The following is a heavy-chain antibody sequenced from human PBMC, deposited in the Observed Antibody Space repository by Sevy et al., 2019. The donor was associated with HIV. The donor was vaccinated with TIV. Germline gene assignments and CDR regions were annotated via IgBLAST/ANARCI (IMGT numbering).Heavy chain of an antibody. D-gene: IGHD2-15*01. CDR1: GYSFTSYW. V-gene: IGHV5-51*01. Sequence: GKSLKISCKGSGYSFTSYWIGWVRQMPGKGLEWMGIIYPGDSDTRYSPSFQGQVTISADKSISTAYLQWSSLKASDTAMYYCARHWPGEDIVVEVAALAFDMWGPGTMVTVSS. CDR3: ARHWPGEDIVVEVAALAFDM. CDR2: IYPGDSDT. J-gene: IGHJ3*02.